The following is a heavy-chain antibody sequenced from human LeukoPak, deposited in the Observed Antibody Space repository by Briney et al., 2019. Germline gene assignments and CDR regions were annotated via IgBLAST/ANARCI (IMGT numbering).Heavy chain of an antibody. D-gene: IGHD3-22*01. CDR3: ARGFHRRLYDSSAYYSY. Sequence: GGSLRLSCAASGFTFSSYGMHWVRQAPGKGLEWVAVISYDGSNKYYADSVKGRFTISRDNSKNSLYLQMNSLRAEDTAVYYCARGFHRRLYDSSAYYSYWGQGTLVTVSS. J-gene: IGHJ4*02. CDR1: GFTFSSYG. V-gene: IGHV3-30*03. CDR2: ISYDGSNK.